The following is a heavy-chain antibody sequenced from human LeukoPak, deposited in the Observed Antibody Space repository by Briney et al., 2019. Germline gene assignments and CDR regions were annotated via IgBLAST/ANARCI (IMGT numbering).Heavy chain of an antibody. CDR2: ISSSSSSYI. Sequence: GGSLRLSCAASGFTFSSYSMNWVRQAPGKGLEWVSSISSSSSSYIYYADSVKGRFTISRDNAKNSLYLQMNSLRAEDTAVYYCAREERVVVPSFDYWGQGTLVTVSS. D-gene: IGHD2-2*01. V-gene: IGHV3-21*01. CDR1: GFTFSSYS. CDR3: AREERVVVPSFDY. J-gene: IGHJ4*02.